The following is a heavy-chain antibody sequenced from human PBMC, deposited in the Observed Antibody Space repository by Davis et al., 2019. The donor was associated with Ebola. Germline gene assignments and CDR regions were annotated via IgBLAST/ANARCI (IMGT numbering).Heavy chain of an antibody. CDR3: ARDAPYNWPYGMDV. Sequence: PGGSLRLSCAASGFTVSSNYMSWVRQAPGKGLEWVSVIYSGGSTYYADSVKGRFTISRDNSKNTLYLQMNSLRAEDTAVYYCARDAPYNWPYGMDVWGKGTTVTVSS. V-gene: IGHV3-53*01. CDR2: IYSGGST. D-gene: IGHD1-20*01. J-gene: IGHJ6*04. CDR1: GFTVSSNY.